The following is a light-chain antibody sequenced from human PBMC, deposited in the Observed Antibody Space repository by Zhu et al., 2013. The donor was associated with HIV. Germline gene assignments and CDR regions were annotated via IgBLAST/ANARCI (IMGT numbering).Light chain of an antibody. CDR2: ETS. CDR1: QDINSH. V-gene: IGKV1-9*01. CDR3: QQHDDYPLT. J-gene: IGKJ4*01. Sequence: IQLTQSPSSLSAFVGDRVTITCRASQDINSHLVWYQQKPGKAPQLLIYETSTLQSGVPSRFSGSASGTHFTLTISSLQPEDLGSYFCQQHDDYPLTFGGGTKVEIK.